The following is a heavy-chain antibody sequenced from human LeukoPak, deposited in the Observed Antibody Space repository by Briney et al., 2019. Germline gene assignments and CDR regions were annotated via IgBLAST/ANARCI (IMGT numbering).Heavy chain of an antibody. CDR2: ISSSSSYI. V-gene: IGHV3-21*01. D-gene: IGHD3-10*01. J-gene: IGHJ3*02. Sequence: GGSLRLSCAASGFTFSSYWMSWVRQAPGKGLEWVSSISSSSSYIYYADSVKGRFTISRDNAKNSLYLQMNSLRAEDTAVYYCARESYGSGSRDDAFDIWGQGTMVTVSS. CDR3: ARESYGSGSRDDAFDI. CDR1: GFTFSSYW.